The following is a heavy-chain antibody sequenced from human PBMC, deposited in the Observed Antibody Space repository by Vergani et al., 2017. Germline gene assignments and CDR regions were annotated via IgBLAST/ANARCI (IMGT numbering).Heavy chain of an antibody. CDR2: VNQDGSEK. CDR1: GFISSSYW. CDR3: ATKSCGTPGCQIGYFRG. J-gene: IGHJ1*01. V-gene: IGHV3-7*01. Sequence: EGQLVESGGDWVQRGGSLRLSCAASGFISSSYWMSWVRQAPGKGLEWVANVNQDGSEKYYVDSVRGRFTISRDNAKNSIYLQMNSLRAEDTAVYYCATKSCGTPGCQIGYFRGWVEGTLVTVSS. D-gene: IGHD1-1*01.